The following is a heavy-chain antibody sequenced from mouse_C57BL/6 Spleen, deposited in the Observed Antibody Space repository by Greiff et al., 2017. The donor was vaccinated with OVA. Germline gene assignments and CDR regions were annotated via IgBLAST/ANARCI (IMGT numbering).Heavy chain of an antibody. CDR2: ISSGGSYT. D-gene: IGHD2-1*01. Sequence: EVKLMESGGDLVKPGGSLKLSCAASGFTFSSYGMSWVRQTPDKRLEWVATISSGGSYTYYPDSVKGRFTISRDNAKNTLYLQMSSLKSEDTAMYYCARPGNFYFDYWGQGTTLTVSS. CDR1: GFTFSSYG. CDR3: ARPGNFYFDY. J-gene: IGHJ2*01. V-gene: IGHV5-6*01.